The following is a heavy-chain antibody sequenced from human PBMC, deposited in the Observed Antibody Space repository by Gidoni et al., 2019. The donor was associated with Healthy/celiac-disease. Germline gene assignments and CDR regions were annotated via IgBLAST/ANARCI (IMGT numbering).Heavy chain of an antibody. CDR1: DGSISSSSYY. CDR2: IYYSGST. D-gene: IGHD3-16*01. V-gene: IGHV4-39*01. Sequence: TVSDGSISSSSYYWGWIRQPPGKGLEWVGSIYYSGSTYYNPSLKSRVTISVDTSKNQFSMKLSSVTVEDTAVYYCARAFGGDYGMDVWGQGTTVTVSS. J-gene: IGHJ6*02. CDR3: ARAFGGDYGMDV.